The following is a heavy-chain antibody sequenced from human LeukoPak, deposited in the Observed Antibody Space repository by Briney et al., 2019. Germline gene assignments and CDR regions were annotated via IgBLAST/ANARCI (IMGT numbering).Heavy chain of an antibody. V-gene: IGHV4-39*07. Sequence: SETLSLTCTVSGGSISSSSYYWGWIRQPPGKGLEWIGSIYYSGSTYYNPSLKSRVTISVDTSKNQFSLKLSSVTAADTAVYYCARGSDDFWSGYYRYYYMDVWGKGTTVTVSS. J-gene: IGHJ6*03. CDR2: IYYSGST. CDR3: ARGSDDFWSGYYRYYYMDV. D-gene: IGHD3-3*01. CDR1: GGSISSSSYY.